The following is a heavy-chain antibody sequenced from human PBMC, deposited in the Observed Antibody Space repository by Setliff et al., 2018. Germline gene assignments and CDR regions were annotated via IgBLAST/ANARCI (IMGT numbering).Heavy chain of an antibody. V-gene: IGHV1-2*06. Sequence: EASVKVSCKASGYTFTGYYMYWVRQAPGQGLEWMGRINPSSGATIYAQKFQGMVTMTSDTSISTAYMELGRLRSDDTAVYYCARDTFGRGLNYYYYYMDVWGKGTTVTVSS. CDR1: GYTFTGYY. D-gene: IGHD3-3*01. CDR2: INPSSGAT. J-gene: IGHJ6*03. CDR3: ARDTFGRGLNYYYYYMDV.